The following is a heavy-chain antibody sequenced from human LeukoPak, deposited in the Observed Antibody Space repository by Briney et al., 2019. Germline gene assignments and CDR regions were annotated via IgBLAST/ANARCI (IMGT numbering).Heavy chain of an antibody. D-gene: IGHD3-10*01. CDR1: GGSISSSSYY. CDR2: IYYSGST. V-gene: IGHV4-39*07. J-gene: IGHJ4*02. CDR3: ASGTTYYYGSGSYPLGY. Sequence: SETLSLTCTVSGGSISSSSYYWGWIRQPPGKGLEWIGSIYYSGSTYYNPSLKSRVTILVDTSKNQFSLKLSSVTAADTAVYYCASGTTYYYGSGSYPLGYWGQGTLVTVSS.